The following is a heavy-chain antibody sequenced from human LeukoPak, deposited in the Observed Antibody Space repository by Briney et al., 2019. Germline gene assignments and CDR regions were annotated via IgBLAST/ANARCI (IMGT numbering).Heavy chain of an antibody. V-gene: IGHV4-59*08. D-gene: IGHD4-23*01. J-gene: IGHJ3*02. CDR3: ARRPTVGAFDI. CDR1: GGSISSYY. CDR2: IYYSGST. Sequence: SETLSLTCTVSGGSISSYYWSWIRQPPGKGLEWIGYIYYSGSTNYNPSLKSRVTISVDTSKNQFSLKLSSVTAADTAVYYCARRPTVGAFDIWGQGTMVTVSS.